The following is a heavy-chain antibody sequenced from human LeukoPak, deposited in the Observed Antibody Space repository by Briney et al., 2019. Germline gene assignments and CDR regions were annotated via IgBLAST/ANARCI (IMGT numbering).Heavy chain of an antibody. Sequence: GGSLRLSCAASGFTFSSYAMSWVRQAPGKGLEWVSAISGSGGSTYYADSVKGRFTISRDNSKNTLYLQMNSLRAKDTAVYYCATLNVDYSRLQADYWGQGTLVTVSS. CDR3: ATLNVDYSRLQADY. CDR2: ISGSGGST. V-gene: IGHV3-23*01. D-gene: IGHD4-11*01. CDR1: GFTFSSYA. J-gene: IGHJ4*02.